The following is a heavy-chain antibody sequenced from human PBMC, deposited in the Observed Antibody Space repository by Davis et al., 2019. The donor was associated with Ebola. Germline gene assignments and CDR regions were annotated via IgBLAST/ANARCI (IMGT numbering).Heavy chain of an antibody. J-gene: IGHJ6*01. V-gene: IGHV3-7*03. Sequence: GGSLRLSCAASGFTFSSYWMSWVRQAPGKGLEWVANIKQDGSEKYYVDSVKGRFTISRDNAKNSLYLQMNSLRAEDTAVYYCARESLHQGPIGLPPGTLLQEHLWG. CDR2: IKQDGSEK. CDR3: ARESLHQGPIGLPPGTLLQEHL. CDR1: GFTFSSYW.